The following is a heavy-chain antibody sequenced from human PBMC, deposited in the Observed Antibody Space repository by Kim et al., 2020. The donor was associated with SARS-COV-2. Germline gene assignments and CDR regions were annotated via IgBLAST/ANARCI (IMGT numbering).Heavy chain of an antibody. CDR3: AKGDGGYNGKCDT. D-gene: IGHD1-1*01. V-gene: IGHV4-61*02. J-gene: IGHJ5*02. Sequence: NYHPSLKRRVTISVDTPKIQFSLKLTSGTATDTAVYYCAKGDGGYNGKCDTWGQGTLVTVAS.